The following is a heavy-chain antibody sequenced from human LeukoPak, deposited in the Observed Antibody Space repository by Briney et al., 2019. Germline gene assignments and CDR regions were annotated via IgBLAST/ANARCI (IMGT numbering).Heavy chain of an antibody. Sequence: SETLSLTCTVSGGSISSYYWSWIRQPAGKGLEWIGLIYTSGSTNYNPSLKSRVTISVATTKNQFSLKLSSVTAADTAVYYCARQTYCGGDCYGAWGQGTLVTVSS. CDR2: IYTSGST. CDR3: ARQTYCGGDCYGA. J-gene: IGHJ5*02. CDR1: GGSISSYY. V-gene: IGHV4-4*07. D-gene: IGHD2-21*02.